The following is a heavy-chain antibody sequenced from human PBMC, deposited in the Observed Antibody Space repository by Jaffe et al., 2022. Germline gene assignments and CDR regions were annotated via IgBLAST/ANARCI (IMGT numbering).Heavy chain of an antibody. Sequence: EVQLVESGGVVVQPGGSLRLSCAASGFTFDDYTMHWVRQAPGKGLEWVSLISWDGGSTYYADSVKGRFTISRDNSKNSLYLQMNSLRTEDTALYYCAKGYSSNTYYFDYWGQGTLVTVSS. D-gene: IGHD6-13*01. CDR1: GFTFDDYT. V-gene: IGHV3-43*01. J-gene: IGHJ4*02. CDR2: ISWDGGST. CDR3: AKGYSSNTYYFDY.